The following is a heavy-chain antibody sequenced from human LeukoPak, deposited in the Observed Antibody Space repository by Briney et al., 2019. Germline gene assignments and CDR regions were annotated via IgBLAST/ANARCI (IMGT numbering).Heavy chain of an antibody. Sequence: GGSLRLSCAAPGFTFSSYAMSWVRQAPGKGLEWVSAISGSGGSTYYADSVKGRFTISRDNSKNTLYLQMSSLRAEDTAVYYCAKAVRYCSSTSCPLFDYWGQGTLVTVSS. CDR2: ISGSGGST. J-gene: IGHJ4*02. D-gene: IGHD2-2*01. CDR1: GFTFSSYA. CDR3: AKAVRYCSSTSCPLFDY. V-gene: IGHV3-23*01.